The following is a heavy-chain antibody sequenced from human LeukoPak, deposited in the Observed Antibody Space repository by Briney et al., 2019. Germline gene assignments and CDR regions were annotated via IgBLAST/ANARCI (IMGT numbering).Heavy chain of an antibody. CDR3: ARDSYCGGDCYDAFDI. V-gene: IGHV1-3*01. D-gene: IGHD2-21*02. CDR1: GYTFTSYA. Sequence: ASVKVSCKASGYTFTSYAMHWVRQAPGQRLEWMGWINAGNGNTKYSQKFQGRVTITRDTSASTAYMELSSLRPEDTAVYYCARDSYCGGDCYDAFDIWGQGTMVTVSS. J-gene: IGHJ3*02. CDR2: INAGNGNT.